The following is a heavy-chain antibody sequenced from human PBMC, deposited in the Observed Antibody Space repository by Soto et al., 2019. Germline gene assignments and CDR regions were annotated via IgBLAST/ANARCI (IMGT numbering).Heavy chain of an antibody. D-gene: IGHD3-22*01. CDR2: IIPIFGTA. V-gene: IGHV1-69*13. Sequence: SVEVSCKXSGGTFSSYAISWVRQAPGQGLEWMGGIIPIFGTANYAQKFQGRVTITADESTSTAYMELSSLRSEDTAVYYCAREKLTAYDDDSSSQRGWCYPWGQGTRVTVSS. CDR1: GGTFSSYA. J-gene: IGHJ5*02. CDR3: AREKLTAYDDDSSSQRGWCYP.